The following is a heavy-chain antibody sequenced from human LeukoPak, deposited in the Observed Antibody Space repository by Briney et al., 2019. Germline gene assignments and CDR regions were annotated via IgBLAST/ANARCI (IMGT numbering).Heavy chain of an antibody. D-gene: IGHD1-7*01. CDR2: IKVDGSER. V-gene: IGHV3-7*01. CDR3: ARDRNYGFDY. CDR1: GFTFSKTW. J-gene: IGHJ4*02. Sequence: PGGSLRLSCAASGFTFSKTWMSWVRQAPGKGLEWVANIKVDGSERYYVDSVKGRFTISRDNAKNSLYLQMNSLRAEDTAIYYCARDRNYGFDYWGQGTLVTVSS.